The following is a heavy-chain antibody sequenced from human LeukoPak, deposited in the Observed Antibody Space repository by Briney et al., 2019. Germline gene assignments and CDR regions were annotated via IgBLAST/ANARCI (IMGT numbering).Heavy chain of an antibody. CDR2: IYYSGST. CDR3: ARVDCTNGVCYTPRTAYFDY. Sequence: SETLSLTCTVSGGSISSSSYYWGWIRQPPGKGLEWIGTIYYSGSTYYNPSLKSRVTISVDTSKNQFSLKLSSVTAADTAVYYCARVDCTNGVCYTPRTAYFDYWGQGTLVTVSS. V-gene: IGHV4-39*07. D-gene: IGHD2-8*01. J-gene: IGHJ4*02. CDR1: GGSISSSSYY.